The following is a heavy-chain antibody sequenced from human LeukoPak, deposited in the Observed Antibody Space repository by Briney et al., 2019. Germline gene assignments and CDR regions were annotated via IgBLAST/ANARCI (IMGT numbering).Heavy chain of an antibody. Sequence: SETLSLTCAVYGGSFSGYYWSWIRQPPGKGLEWIGEINHSGSTNYNPSLKSRVTISVDTSKNQFSLKLSSVTAADTAVYYCARREAAAGYYFDYWGQGTLVTVSS. D-gene: IGHD6-13*01. CDR1: GGSFSGYY. CDR2: INHSGST. CDR3: ARREAAAGYYFDY. V-gene: IGHV4-34*01. J-gene: IGHJ4*02.